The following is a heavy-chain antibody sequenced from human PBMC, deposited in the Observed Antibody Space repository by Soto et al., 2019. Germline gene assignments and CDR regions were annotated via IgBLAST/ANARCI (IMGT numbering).Heavy chain of an antibody. D-gene: IGHD3-22*01. CDR1: GFTFDSHA. J-gene: IGHJ4*02. V-gene: IGHV3-23*01. CDR3: TKDKADKYDSSVDS. Sequence: GGSLRLSCVASGFTFDSHAMNWVRQAPGKGLECVAGITGSAGSTYYADSVKGRFTISKDNSKNTLYLQMNSLRAEDTAVYYCTKDKADKYDSSVDSWGQVTQVTVSS. CDR2: ITGSAGST.